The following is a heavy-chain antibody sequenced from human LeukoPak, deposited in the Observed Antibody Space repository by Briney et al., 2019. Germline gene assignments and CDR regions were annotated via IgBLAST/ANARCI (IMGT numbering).Heavy chain of an antibody. CDR3: ARGQYSPDY. J-gene: IGHJ4*02. Sequence: GGSLRLSCAASGFTFSTYGMHWARQAPGKGLEWVAVIWYDGGNKYYSDSVKGRFTISRDNSKNTVSLQMNSLRAEDTAVYYCARGQYSPDYWGQGTLVTVSS. CDR2: IWYDGGNK. D-gene: IGHD2-15*01. V-gene: IGHV3-33*01. CDR1: GFTFSTYG.